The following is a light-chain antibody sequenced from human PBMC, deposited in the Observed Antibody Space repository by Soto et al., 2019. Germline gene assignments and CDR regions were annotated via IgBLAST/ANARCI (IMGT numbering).Light chain of an antibody. V-gene: IGKV3-11*01. J-gene: IGKJ4*01. CDR2: DIS. CDR1: QSVGSP. Sequence: EIVLTQSPASLSLSPGARATLSCRASQSVGSPFAWYQQKPGQGPRLVIYDISKRATGIPARFSGSGFGTDFTLTISRLEPEDVAVYFCQQRSAWPLTFGGGTKVEI. CDR3: QQRSAWPLT.